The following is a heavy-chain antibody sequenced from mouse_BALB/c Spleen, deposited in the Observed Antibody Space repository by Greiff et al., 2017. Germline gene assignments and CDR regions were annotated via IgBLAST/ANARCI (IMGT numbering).Heavy chain of an antibody. D-gene: IGHD3-1*01. J-gene: IGHJ4*01. V-gene: IGHV5-17*02. CDR1: GFTFSSFG. CDR3: ARSRHGYAMDY. Sequence: EVQVVESGGGLVQPGGSRKLSCAASGFTFSSFGMHWVRQAPEKGLEWVAYISSGSSTIYYADTVKGRFTISRDNPKNTLFLQMTSLRSEDTAMYYCARSRHGYAMDYWGQGTSVTVSS. CDR2: ISSGSSTI.